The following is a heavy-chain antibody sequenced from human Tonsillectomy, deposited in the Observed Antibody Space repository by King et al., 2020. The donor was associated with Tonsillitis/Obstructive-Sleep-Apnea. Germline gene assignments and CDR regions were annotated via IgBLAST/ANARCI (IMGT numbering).Heavy chain of an antibody. Sequence: QLQESGPGLVKPSETLSLTCTVSGGSISSYYWSWIRQPPGKGLEWIGYIYYSGSTNYNPSLKSRVTISVDTSKNQFSLKLSSVTAADPAVYYCARTRTTVTTRYYYYMDVWGKGTTVTVSS. J-gene: IGHJ6*03. CDR2: IYYSGST. D-gene: IGHD4-11*01. V-gene: IGHV4-59*01. CDR3: ARTRTTVTTRYYYYMDV. CDR1: GGSISSYY.